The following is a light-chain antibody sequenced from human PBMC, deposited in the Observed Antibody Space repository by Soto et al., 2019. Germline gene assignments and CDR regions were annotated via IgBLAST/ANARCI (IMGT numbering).Light chain of an antibody. CDR3: QQYDASPLT. Sequence: DIPMTQSPSSLSASVGDRAIITCRASQTVRNWLAWFQQKPGEAPKLLIYKASRLESGVPSRFNGSGYGTDFTLTITNLVPGDSATYFCQQYDASPLTFGQGTKLEIK. CDR2: KAS. V-gene: IGKV1-5*03. CDR1: QTVRNW. J-gene: IGKJ2*01.